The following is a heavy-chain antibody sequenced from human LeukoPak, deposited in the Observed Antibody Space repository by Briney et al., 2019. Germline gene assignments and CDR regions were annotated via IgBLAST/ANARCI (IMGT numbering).Heavy chain of an antibody. J-gene: IGHJ6*01. CDR3: ARGGYLVSFYKPRTYGMDL. Sequence: GASVKVSCMASGDTFTNDDIHGVRQAPGQGLAWMGIINPSGDTTRYVEKFQGRVTMTRDTSPSKVYMELCSLRSQDTAVYYCARGGYLVSFYKPRTYGMDLMAQGTTVIVSS. CDR2: INPSGDTT. CDR1: GDTFTNDD. V-gene: IGHV1-46*01. D-gene: IGHD3-10*01.